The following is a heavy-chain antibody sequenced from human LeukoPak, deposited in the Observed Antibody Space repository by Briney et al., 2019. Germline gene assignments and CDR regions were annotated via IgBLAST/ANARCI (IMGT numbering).Heavy chain of an antibody. CDR1: GFTFSGYW. D-gene: IGHD2-2*01. J-gene: IGHJ4*02. V-gene: IGHV3-7*01. CDR2: IKQDGSEK. CDR3: AREARVVPAAPSDY. Sequence: PGGSLRLSCAASGFTFSGYWMSWVRQAPGKGLEWVANIKQDGSEKYYVDSVKGRFTISRDNAKNSLYLQMNSLRAEDTAVYYCAREARVVPAAPSDYWGQGTLVTVSS.